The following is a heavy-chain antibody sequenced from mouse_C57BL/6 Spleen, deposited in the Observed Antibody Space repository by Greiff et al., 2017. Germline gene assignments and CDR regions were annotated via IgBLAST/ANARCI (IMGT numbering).Heavy chain of an antibody. CDR3: ARRNDYGSGSLFDY. D-gene: IGHD1-1*01. J-gene: IGHJ2*01. Sequence: VQLKESGPELVKPGASVKIPCKASGYTFTDYNMDWVKQSPGKSLEWIGDINPNNGGTIYNQKFKGKATLTVDKSSSTAYMELRSLTSEDTAVYYCARRNDYGSGSLFDYWGQGTTLTVSS. CDR2: INPNNGGT. CDR1: GYTFTDYN. V-gene: IGHV1-18*01.